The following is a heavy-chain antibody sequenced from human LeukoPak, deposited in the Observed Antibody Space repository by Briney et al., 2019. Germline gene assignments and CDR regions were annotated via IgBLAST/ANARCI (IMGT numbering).Heavy chain of an antibody. CDR3: ARGRGYSGYEPFDY. Sequence: GGSLRLPCAASGFTFSSYSMNWVRQAPGKGLEWVSSISSSSSYIYYADSVKGRFTISRDNAKNSLYLQMNSLRAEDTAVYYCARGRGYSGYEPFDYWGQGTLVTVSS. V-gene: IGHV3-21*01. CDR2: ISSSSSYI. J-gene: IGHJ4*02. D-gene: IGHD5-12*01. CDR1: GFTFSSYS.